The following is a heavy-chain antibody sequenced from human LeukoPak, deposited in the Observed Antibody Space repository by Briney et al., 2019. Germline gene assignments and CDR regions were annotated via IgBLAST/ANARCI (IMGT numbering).Heavy chain of an antibody. D-gene: IGHD5-18*01. CDR3: ARDLYRSGYSYGSDY. CDR2: INPSGGST. CDR1: GYTFTSYY. V-gene: IGHV1-46*01. Sequence: ASVKVSCKAPGYTFTSYYMHWVRQAPGQGLEWMGIINPSGGSTSYAQKFQGRVTMTRDTSTSTVYMELSSLRSEDTAVYYCARDLYRSGYSYGSDYWGQGTLVTVSS. J-gene: IGHJ4*02.